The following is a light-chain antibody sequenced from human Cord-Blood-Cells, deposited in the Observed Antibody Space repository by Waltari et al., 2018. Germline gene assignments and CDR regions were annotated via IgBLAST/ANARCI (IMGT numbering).Light chain of an antibody. J-gene: IGKJ2*01. CDR2: GAS. V-gene: IGKV3-15*01. CDR3: QQYNNWPPYT. CDR1: QSGSSN. Sequence: EIVMTQSPAPLSVSPGERATPSCRASQSGSSNLAWYQQKPGQAPRLLIYGASTRATGIPARFSGSGSGTEFTLTISSLQSEDFAVYYCQQYNNWPPYTFGQGTKLEIK.